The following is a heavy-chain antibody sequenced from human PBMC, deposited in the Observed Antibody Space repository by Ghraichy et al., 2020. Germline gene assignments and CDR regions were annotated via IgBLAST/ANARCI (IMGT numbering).Heavy chain of an antibody. CDR3: ARGEMTTVTRGHYYGMDV. D-gene: IGHD4-17*01. CDR2: INHSGRT. J-gene: IGHJ6*02. Sequence: SETLSLTCTVYGGSFSGYYWSWIRQPPGKGLEWIGEINHSGRTNYNPSLKSRVTISVDTSKNQFSLKLSSVTAADMAVYYCARGEMTTVTRGHYYGMDVWGQGTTVTVSS. V-gene: IGHV4-34*01. CDR1: GGSFSGYY.